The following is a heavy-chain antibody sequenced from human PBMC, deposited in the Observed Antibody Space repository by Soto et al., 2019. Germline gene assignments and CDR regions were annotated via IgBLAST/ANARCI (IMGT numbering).Heavy chain of an antibody. Sequence: DVRLLESGGGLVQPGGSLRLSCAASGFTFSSYSMSWVRQAPGKGLEWVSTIGTSASTYYGDSVRGRFTISRDNSRNTLYLLMNSLLAEDTAVYYCADLSRYCTSSNCDWGQGTLVTVSS. D-gene: IGHD2-2*01. V-gene: IGHV3-23*01. CDR1: GFTFSSYS. J-gene: IGHJ4*02. CDR2: IGTSAST. CDR3: ADLSRYCTSSNCD.